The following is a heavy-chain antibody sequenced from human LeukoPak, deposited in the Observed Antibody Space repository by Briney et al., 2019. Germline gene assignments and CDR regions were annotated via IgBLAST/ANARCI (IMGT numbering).Heavy chain of an antibody. CDR1: GTSITRTY. Sequence: SETLSLTCTVSGTSITRTYWNWIRQPPGSGLESVGYVYDTGDTNYNPSLKSRVTMSLDTSKNQFSLTLSSVTAADTAIYYCARRATSGNYQMLHFDSWGQGILVTVSS. V-gene: IGHV4-59*08. CDR3: ARRATSGNYQMLHFDS. D-gene: IGHD1-7*01. CDR2: VYDTGDT. J-gene: IGHJ4*02.